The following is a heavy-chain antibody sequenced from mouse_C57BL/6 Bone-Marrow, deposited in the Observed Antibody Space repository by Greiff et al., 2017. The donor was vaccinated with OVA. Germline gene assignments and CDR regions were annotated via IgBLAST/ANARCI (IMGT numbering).Heavy chain of an antibody. D-gene: IGHD2-4*01. CDR3: ARQRDYGYAMDY. J-gene: IGHJ4*01. Sequence: EVKLVESGGGLVQPGGSLKLSCAASGFTFSDYYMYWVRQTPEKRLEWVAYISNGGGSTYYPDTVKGRFTISRDNAKNTLYLQMSRLKSEDIAMYYCARQRDYGYAMDYWGQGTSVTVSS. CDR2: ISNGGGST. CDR1: GFTFSDYY. V-gene: IGHV5-12*01.